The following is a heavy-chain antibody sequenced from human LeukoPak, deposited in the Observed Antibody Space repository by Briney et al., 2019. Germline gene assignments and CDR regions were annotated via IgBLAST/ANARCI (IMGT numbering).Heavy chain of an antibody. J-gene: IGHJ4*02. CDR2: IIPIFGIA. CDR1: GGTISSYA. V-gene: IGHV1-69*04. D-gene: IGHD2-21*02. CDR3: ARAAYCGGDCYSDDY. Sequence: SVKVSCKASGGTISSYAISWVRQAHGQGLEWMGRIIPIFGIANYAQKFQGRVTITADKSTSTAYMELSSLRSEDTAVYYCARAAYCGGDCYSDDYWGQGTLVTVSS.